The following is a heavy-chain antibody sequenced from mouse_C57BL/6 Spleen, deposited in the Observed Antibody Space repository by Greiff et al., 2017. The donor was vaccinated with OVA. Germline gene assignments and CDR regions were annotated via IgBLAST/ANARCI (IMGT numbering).Heavy chain of an antibody. J-gene: IGHJ2*01. V-gene: IGHV1-64*01. D-gene: IGHD2-3*01. CDR1: GYTFTSYW. CDR3: ARSYDGYYLDY. Sequence: QVQLQQPGAELVKPGASVKLSCKASGYTFTSYWMHWVKQRPGQGLEWIGMIHPNSGSTNYNEKFKSKATLTVDKSSSPAYMQLSSLTSEDSAVYYCARSYDGYYLDYWGQGTTLTVSS. CDR2: IHPNSGST.